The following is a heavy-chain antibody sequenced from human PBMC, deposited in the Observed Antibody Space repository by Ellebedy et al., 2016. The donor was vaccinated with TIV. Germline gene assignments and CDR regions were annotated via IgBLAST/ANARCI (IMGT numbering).Heavy chain of an antibody. Sequence: SVKVSCXASGGTFSSYAISWVRQAPGQGLEWMGGIIPIFGTANYAQKFQGRVTITADESTSTAYMELSSLRSEDTAVYYCARPIPASHYYYGMDVWGQGTTVTVSS. J-gene: IGHJ6*02. D-gene: IGHD2-21*01. CDR1: GGTFSSYA. CDR3: ARPIPASHYYYGMDV. CDR2: IIPIFGTA. V-gene: IGHV1-69*13.